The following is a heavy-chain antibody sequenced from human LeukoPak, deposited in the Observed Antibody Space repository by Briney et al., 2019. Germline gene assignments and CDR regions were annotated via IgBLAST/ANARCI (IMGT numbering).Heavy chain of an antibody. Sequence: PGRSLRLSCAASGFTFRKYGMHWVRQAPGKGLEWVAVIWYDGSNKYYADSVEGRFTISRDNSKNTLYLQMNSLRAEDTAVYYCARGYSSTWALDYWGQGTLVTVSS. V-gene: IGHV3-33*01. CDR1: GFTFRKYG. D-gene: IGHD6-13*01. CDR3: ARGYSSTWALDY. CDR2: IWYDGSNK. J-gene: IGHJ4*02.